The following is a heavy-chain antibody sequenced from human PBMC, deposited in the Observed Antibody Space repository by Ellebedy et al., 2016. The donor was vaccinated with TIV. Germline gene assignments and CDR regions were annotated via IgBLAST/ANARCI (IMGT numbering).Heavy chain of an antibody. V-gene: IGHV3-23*01. CDR2: MSGTGGTR. CDR1: GFTFSSYA. J-gene: IGHJ4*02. D-gene: IGHD6-13*01. CDR3: VKDFPRYASSWGTGDY. Sequence: GESLKISXAASGFTFSSYAMTWVRQAPGKGLEWVSGMSGTGGTRDYADSVKGRFAISRDNSKNTLYLQMNSLRVDDTAVYYCVKDFPRYASSWGTGDYWGQGTQVTVSS.